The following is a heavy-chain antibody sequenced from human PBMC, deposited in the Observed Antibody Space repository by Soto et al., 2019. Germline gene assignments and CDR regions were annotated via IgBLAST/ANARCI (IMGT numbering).Heavy chain of an antibody. CDR1: GGSISSSSYY. CDR2: IYYSGST. Sequence: QLQLQESGPGLVKPSETLSLTCTVSGGSISSSSYYWGWIRQPPGKGLEWIGSIYYSGSTYYNPSLKSRVTLSLDTSKNQFSLKRSSVSAADTAVYYCARTPYDEVTGWPRRFDPWGQGTLVTVSS. V-gene: IGHV4-39*01. CDR3: ARTPYDEVTGWPRRFDP. D-gene: IGHD3-9*01. J-gene: IGHJ5*02.